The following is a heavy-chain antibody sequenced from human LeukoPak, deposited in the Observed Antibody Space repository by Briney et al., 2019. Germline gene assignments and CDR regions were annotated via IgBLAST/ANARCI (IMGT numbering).Heavy chain of an antibody. CDR3: ARGLPVFGVVTGYYYYYYYMDV. J-gene: IGHJ6*03. D-gene: IGHD3-3*01. V-gene: IGHV4-59*01. CDR2: IYYSGST. Sequence: SETLSLTCTVSGGSISSYYWSWIRQPPGKGLAWIGYIYYSGSTNYNPSLKSRVTISVDTSKNQFSLKLSSVTAADTAVYYCARGLPVFGVVTGYYYYYYYMDVWGKGTTVTVSS. CDR1: GGSISSYY.